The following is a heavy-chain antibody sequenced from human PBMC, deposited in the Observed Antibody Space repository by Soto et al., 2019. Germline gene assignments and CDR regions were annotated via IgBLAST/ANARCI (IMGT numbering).Heavy chain of an antibody. CDR1: GFTFSSYA. CDR3: TRVPAAMYDAFDI. D-gene: IGHD2-2*01. CDR2: ISGSGGST. J-gene: IGHJ3*02. Sequence: EVQLLESGGGLVQPGGSLRLSCAASGFTFSSYAMSWVRQAPGKGLEWVSAISGSGGSTYYAYSVKGRFTISRDNSKNTLYAQMNSMRAEDTAVYYYTRVPAAMYDAFDIWGQGTMVTVSS. V-gene: IGHV3-23*01.